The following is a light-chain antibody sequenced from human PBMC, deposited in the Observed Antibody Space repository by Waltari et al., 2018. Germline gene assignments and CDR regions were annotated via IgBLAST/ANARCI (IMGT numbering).Light chain of an antibody. J-gene: IGKJ1*01. CDR3: QHYVSLPVT. V-gene: IGKV3-20*01. CDR1: QSVSRA. CDR2: GAS. Sequence: SCRARQSVSRALAWYQQNPGQAPRLLIYGASNRATGIPDRFSGSGSGTDFSLSISRLEPEDFAVYYCQHYVSLPVTFGQGTKVEIK.